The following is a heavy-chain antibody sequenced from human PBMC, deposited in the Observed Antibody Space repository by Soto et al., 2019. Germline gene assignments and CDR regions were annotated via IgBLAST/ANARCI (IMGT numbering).Heavy chain of an antibody. J-gene: IGHJ4*02. Sequence: SETLSLTCAVYGGSFNGYYWTWIRQPPGKGPEWIGDIDHSGSTNYNPSLKSRVTISVDTSKNQSSLKVRSVTAADMAVFYCARAPDKYYFDSWGQGTQVTVSS. V-gene: IGHV4-34*01. CDR3: ARAPDKYYFDS. CDR1: GGSFNGYY. CDR2: IDHSGST.